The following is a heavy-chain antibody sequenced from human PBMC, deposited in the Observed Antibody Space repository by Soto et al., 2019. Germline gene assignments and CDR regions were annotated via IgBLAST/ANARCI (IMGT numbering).Heavy chain of an antibody. D-gene: IGHD6-19*01. J-gene: IGHJ4*02. CDR2: IGGNGADT. Sequence: EVQLLESGGGLVQPGGSLRLSCAASGFIFSNYAMSWVRQAPGKGLEWVSAIGGNGADTYYADSVKGRFTISRDNSKNTLYLKMNSLRAEDTAVYFCAIPSGLTVTGPDYWGQGTLVTVS. CDR3: AIPSGLTVTGPDY. V-gene: IGHV3-23*01. CDR1: GFIFSNYA.